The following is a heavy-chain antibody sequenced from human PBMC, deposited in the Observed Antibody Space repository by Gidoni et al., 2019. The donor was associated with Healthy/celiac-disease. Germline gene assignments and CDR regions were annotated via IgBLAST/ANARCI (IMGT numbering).Heavy chain of an antibody. V-gene: IGHV3-23*01. Sequence: EVQLLASGGGLVQPGGCLRLSCAASGFTLSSYAMSWFRQAPGKGLDWVSAISGSGGSTYYADSVKGRFTISRDNSKNTLYLQMNSLRAEDTAVYYCAKDTVVAATNWFDPWGQGTLVTVSS. D-gene: IGHD2-15*01. CDR2: ISGSGGST. CDR1: GFTLSSYA. J-gene: IGHJ5*02. CDR3: AKDTVVAATNWFDP.